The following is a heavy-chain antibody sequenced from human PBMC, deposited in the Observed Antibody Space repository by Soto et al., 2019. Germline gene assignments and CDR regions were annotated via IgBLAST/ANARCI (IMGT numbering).Heavy chain of an antibody. CDR2: IYYSGST. CDR1: GGSISSGGYY. V-gene: IGHV4-31*03. D-gene: IGHD2-2*01. Sequence: SETLSLTCTVSGGSISSGGYYWSWIRQHPGKGLEWIGYIYYSGSTYYNPSLKSRVTISVDTSKNQFSLKLSSVTAADTAMYYCARDMAVVPAAPHRYYYYYGMYVWGQGTTVTVSS. J-gene: IGHJ6*02. CDR3: ARDMAVVPAAPHRYYYYYGMYV.